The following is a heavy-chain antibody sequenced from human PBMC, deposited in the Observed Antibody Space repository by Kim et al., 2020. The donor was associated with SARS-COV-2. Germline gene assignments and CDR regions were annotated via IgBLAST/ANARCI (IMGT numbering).Heavy chain of an antibody. CDR3: ARNTTDY. D-gene: IGHD1-1*01. J-gene: IGHJ4*02. Sequence: RGNTNSKQALKSRVTISVDTSKNQFSLKLSSVTAADTAVYYCARNTTDYWGQGTLVTVSS. CDR2: RGNT. V-gene: IGHV4-34*01.